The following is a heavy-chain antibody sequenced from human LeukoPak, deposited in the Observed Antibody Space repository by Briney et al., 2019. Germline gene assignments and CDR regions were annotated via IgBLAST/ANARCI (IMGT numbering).Heavy chain of an antibody. CDR1: GGTFSSYA. CDR2: IIPIFGTA. J-gene: IGHJ4*02. V-gene: IGHV1-69*13. CDR3: ARDSDGYYYDSSRYYPFDY. D-gene: IGHD3-22*01. Sequence: GASVKVSCKASGGTFSSYAISWVRQAPGQGLEGMGGIIPIFGTANYAQKFQGRVTITADESTSTAYMELSSLRSEDTAVYYCARDSDGYYYDSSRYYPFDYWGQRTLVTVSS.